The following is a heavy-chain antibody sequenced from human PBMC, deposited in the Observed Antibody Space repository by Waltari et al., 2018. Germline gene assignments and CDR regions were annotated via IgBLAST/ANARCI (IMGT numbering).Heavy chain of an antibody. CDR2: IYYSGST. J-gene: IGHJ3*02. Sequence: QVQLQESGPGLVKPSETLSLTCTVSGGPIRSHYWSWIRQPPGKGLEWIGYIYYSGSTNYNPSLKSRVTISVDTSKNQFSLKLSSVTAADTAVYYCARSNTYYYDSRGYAFDIWGQGTVVTVSS. CDR1: GGPIRSHY. CDR3: ARSNTYYYDSRGYAFDI. D-gene: IGHD3-22*01. V-gene: IGHV4-59*11.